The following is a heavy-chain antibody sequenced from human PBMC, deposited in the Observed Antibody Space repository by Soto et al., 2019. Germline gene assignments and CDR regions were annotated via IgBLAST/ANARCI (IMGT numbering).Heavy chain of an antibody. CDR3: ARDGKGDYYLLTVYYNSYGMDA. V-gene: IGHV1-2*02. CDR2: INPNSGGT. Sequence: ASLKVSCKASGYSFTGHNLHWERQAPGQGLEWMGWINPNSGGTNYAQKFQGRVTMTRDTSISLAYMELSRLRSDDTAVYYCARDGKGDYYLLTVYYNSYGMDAWGKGTTVTVSS. J-gene: IGHJ6*04. CDR1: GYSFTGHN. D-gene: IGHD3-9*01.